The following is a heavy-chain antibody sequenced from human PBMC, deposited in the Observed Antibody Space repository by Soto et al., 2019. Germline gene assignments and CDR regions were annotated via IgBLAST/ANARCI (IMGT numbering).Heavy chain of an antibody. D-gene: IGHD3-3*01. CDR3: AREVYYDFWSGRPRGYYYYYMDV. V-gene: IGHV4-39*02. CDR2: IYYSGST. Sequence: SETLSLTCTVSGGSISSSSYYWGWIRQPPGKGLEWIGSIYYSGSTYYNPSLKSRVTISVDRSKNQFSLKLSSVTAADTAVYYCAREVYYDFWSGRPRGYYYYYMDVWGKGTTVTVSS. J-gene: IGHJ6*03. CDR1: GGSISSSSYY.